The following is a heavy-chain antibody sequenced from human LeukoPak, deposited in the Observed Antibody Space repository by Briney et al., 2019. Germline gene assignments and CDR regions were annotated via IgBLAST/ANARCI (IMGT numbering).Heavy chain of an antibody. CDR3: ASGAAHTLDY. V-gene: IGHV4-39*01. D-gene: IGHD6-6*01. J-gene: IGHJ4*02. Sequence: PSETLSLTCTVSGGSISSSSYYWGWIRQPPGKGLEWIGSIYYSGSTYYNPSLKSRVTISVDTSKNQFSLKLSSVTAADTAVYYCASGAAHTLDYWGQGTLVTVSS. CDR1: GGSISSSSYY. CDR2: IYYSGST.